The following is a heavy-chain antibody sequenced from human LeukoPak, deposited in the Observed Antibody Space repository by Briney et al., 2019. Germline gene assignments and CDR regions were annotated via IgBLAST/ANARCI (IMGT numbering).Heavy chain of an antibody. CDR3: TKSSSGWSGDYYYYYGMDV. J-gene: IGHJ6*02. CDR2: IYGGDST. CDR1: GFTVSSPY. V-gene: IGHV3-53*01. Sequence: GGSLRLSCAASGFTVSSPYMSWVRQAPGRGLEWVSVIYGGDSTHYADSGRGRFTISRDKSKNTLYLQMNSLKAEDTAVYYCTKSSSGWSGDYYYYYGMDVWGQGTTVTVSS. D-gene: IGHD6-19*01.